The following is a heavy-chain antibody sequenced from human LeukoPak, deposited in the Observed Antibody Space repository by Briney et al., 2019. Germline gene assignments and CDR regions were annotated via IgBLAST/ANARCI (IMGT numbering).Heavy chain of an antibody. CDR1: GFTFSNYP. Sequence: SGGSLRLSCAASGFTFSNYPIHWVRQAPGKGLEWVAVISFDGSNKYYVDSVKGRFTISRDNSKNTLYLQMNSLRAEDTAVYYCARDLGGSYVGGRPFFDYWGQGTPVTVSS. J-gene: IGHJ4*02. D-gene: IGHD1-26*01. CDR3: ARDLGGSYVGGRPFFDY. CDR2: ISFDGSNK. V-gene: IGHV3-30-3*01.